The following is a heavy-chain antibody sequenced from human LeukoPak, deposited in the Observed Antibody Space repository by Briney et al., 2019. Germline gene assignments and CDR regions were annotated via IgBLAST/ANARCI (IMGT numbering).Heavy chain of an antibody. V-gene: IGHV3-21*04. Sequence: GGSLRLTCAASGFTFSSYSMNWVRQAPGKGLEWVSSISSSSSYIYYADSVKGRVTISRDNAKNTLYLQMNRLRAEDTAVYYCAKAYYDSSGLDAFDIWGQGTMVTVSS. D-gene: IGHD3-22*01. CDR2: ISSSSSYI. CDR1: GFTFSSYS. CDR3: AKAYYDSSGLDAFDI. J-gene: IGHJ3*02.